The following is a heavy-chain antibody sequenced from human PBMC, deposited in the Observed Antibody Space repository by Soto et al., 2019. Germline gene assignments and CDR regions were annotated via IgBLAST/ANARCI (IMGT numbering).Heavy chain of an antibody. CDR1: GFTFSDYY. Sequence: GGSLRLSCAASGFTFSDYYMSWIRQAPGKGLEWVSYISSSGSTIYYADSVKGRFTISRDNAKNSLYLQMNSLRAEDTAVYYCARCRPPTYYDYIWGSDTPCDYFDYWGQGTLVTVSS. V-gene: IGHV3-11*01. CDR2: ISSSGSTI. CDR3: ARCRPPTYYDYIWGSDTPCDYFDY. J-gene: IGHJ4*02. D-gene: IGHD3-16*01.